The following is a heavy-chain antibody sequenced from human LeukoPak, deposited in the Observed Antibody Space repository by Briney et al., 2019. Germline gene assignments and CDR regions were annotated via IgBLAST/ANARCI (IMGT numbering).Heavy chain of an antibody. J-gene: IGHJ6*02. CDR3: ARDQAGLRYGMDV. CDR1: GGSISDYY. Sequence: SETLSLTCTVSGGSISDYYWNWIRQPPGERLEWIGYTYFSGRTNYNPSFQSRVTISVATSKTQFSLKLTSVTAADTAVYYCARDQAGLRYGMDVWGQGTTVTVSS. V-gene: IGHV4-59*12. CDR2: TYFSGRT.